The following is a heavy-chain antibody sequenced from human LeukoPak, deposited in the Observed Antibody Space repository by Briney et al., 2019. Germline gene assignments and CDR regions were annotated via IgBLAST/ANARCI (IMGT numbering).Heavy chain of an antibody. CDR2: ISSSSSYI. V-gene: IGHV3-21*01. Sequence: MAGGSLRLSCAASGFTFSSYSMNWVRQAPGKGLEWVSSISSSSSYIYYADSVKGRFTISSDNAKNSLYLQMNSLRAEDTAVYYCARDFLYYYDSSGYYIDYWGQGTLVTVSS. CDR1: GFTFSSYS. D-gene: IGHD3-22*01. J-gene: IGHJ4*02. CDR3: ARDFLYYYDSSGYYIDY.